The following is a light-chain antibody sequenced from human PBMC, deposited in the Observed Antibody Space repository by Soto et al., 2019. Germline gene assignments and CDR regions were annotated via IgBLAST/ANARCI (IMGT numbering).Light chain of an antibody. Sequence: DIQMTQSPSSLSASVGDRVTITCQASQDISNYLNWYQQKPGKAPKLLIYDASNLETGVPSRFSGSGSGIDFTFTISSLQPEDIATYYCQQYDYLPFTFGPGTKVDIK. CDR2: DAS. CDR1: QDISNY. J-gene: IGKJ3*01. V-gene: IGKV1-33*01. CDR3: QQYDYLPFT.